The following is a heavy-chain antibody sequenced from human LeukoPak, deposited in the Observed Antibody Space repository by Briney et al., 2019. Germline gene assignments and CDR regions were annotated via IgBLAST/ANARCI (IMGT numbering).Heavy chain of an antibody. CDR3: ARGSQLVLDY. J-gene: IGHJ4*02. Sequence: PSGTLSLICTVSGDSISSGDYYWSWIRQPAGKGLERIGRNYTSGSTNYNPSLKSRVTISVDTSKNQHSLKLSSVTAADTAVYYCARGSQLVLDYWGQGTMVTVSS. V-gene: IGHV4-61*02. CDR1: GDSISSGDYY. CDR2: NYTSGST. D-gene: IGHD6-13*01.